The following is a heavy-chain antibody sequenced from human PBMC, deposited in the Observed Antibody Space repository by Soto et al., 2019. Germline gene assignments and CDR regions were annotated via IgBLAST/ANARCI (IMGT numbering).Heavy chain of an antibody. CDR2: ISAYNGNT. Sequence: ASVKVSCQASGYTFTSYGISWVRQAPGQGLEWMGWISAYNGNTNYAQKLQGRVTMTTDTSTSTAYMELRSLRSDDTAVYYCARRRRRVLYSSSWYYEDFDYWGQGTLVTVSS. CDR1: GYTFTSYG. J-gene: IGHJ4*02. V-gene: IGHV1-18*01. CDR3: ARRRRRVLYSSSWYYEDFDY. D-gene: IGHD6-13*01.